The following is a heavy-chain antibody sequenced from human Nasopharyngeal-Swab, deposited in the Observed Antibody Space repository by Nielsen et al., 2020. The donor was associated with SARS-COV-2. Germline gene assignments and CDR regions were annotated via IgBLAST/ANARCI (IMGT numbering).Heavy chain of an antibody. J-gene: IGHJ5*02. V-gene: IGHV4-34*01. CDR1: GWSFSGYY. D-gene: IGHD6-13*01. CDR2: INHSGGT. CDR3: ARGQDGAAAAP. Sequence: SQTLSLTCAVHGWSFSGYYWSWIRQPPGKGLEWIGEINHSGGTRYNPSLKSRVIISVDTSKNQLSLKLTSLTAADTAMYYCARGQDGAAAAPWGQGTLVTVSS.